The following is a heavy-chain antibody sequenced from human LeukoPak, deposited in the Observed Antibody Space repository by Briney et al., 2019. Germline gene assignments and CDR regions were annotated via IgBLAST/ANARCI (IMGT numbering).Heavy chain of an antibody. CDR3: ATGVVRGVIKSATHFDY. Sequence: ASVKVSCKVSGYTLTELSMHWVRQAPGKGLEWMGGFDPEDGETIYAQKFQGRVTMTEDTSTDTAYMELSSLRSEDTAVYYCATGVVRGVIKSATHFDYWGQGTLVTVSS. CDR1: GYTLTELS. CDR2: FDPEDGET. J-gene: IGHJ4*02. V-gene: IGHV1-24*01. D-gene: IGHD3-10*01.